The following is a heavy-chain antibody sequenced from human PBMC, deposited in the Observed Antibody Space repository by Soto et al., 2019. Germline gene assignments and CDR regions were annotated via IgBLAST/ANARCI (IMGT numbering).Heavy chain of an antibody. CDR2: IYSGDTT. J-gene: IGHJ4*02. CDR1: GFTVRANY. CDR3: HGYGY. Sequence: EVQLVESRGGLIQPGGSLRLSCAVSGFTVRANYMSWVRQAPGKGLEWVSVIYSGDTTYYADSVKGRFIISRDISKNILYLQMNILRAEDTAVYYCHGYGYWGQGTLVTVSS. D-gene: IGHD5-18*01. V-gene: IGHV3-53*01.